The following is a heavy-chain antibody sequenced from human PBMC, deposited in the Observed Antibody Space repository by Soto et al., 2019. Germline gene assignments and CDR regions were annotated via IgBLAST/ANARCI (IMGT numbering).Heavy chain of an antibody. Sequence: QVQLQESGPGLVKPSQTLSLTCTVSGASISGGDYYWTWIRQPPGKGLEWIGSIYYTGNTYSNPSRESRLSISVDPSNNQVALRLTSVTAPDTAIYYCARATYDSSTYYLDYWGQGTLVTVSS. J-gene: IGHJ4*02. CDR2: IYYTGNT. D-gene: IGHD3-22*01. CDR1: GASISGGDYY. V-gene: IGHV4-30-4*01. CDR3: ARATYDSSTYYLDY.